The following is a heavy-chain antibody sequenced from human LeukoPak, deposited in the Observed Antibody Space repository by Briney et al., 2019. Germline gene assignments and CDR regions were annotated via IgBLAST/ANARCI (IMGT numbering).Heavy chain of an antibody. CDR2: IYYSGST. D-gene: IGHD6-19*01. J-gene: IGHJ6*02. CDR3: ARYIAVAANYYYYYGMDV. V-gene: IGHV4-59*08. CDR1: GGSIGSYY. Sequence: SETLSLTCTVSGGSIGSYYWSWIRQPPGKGLEWIGYIYYSGSTNYNPSLKSRVTISVDTSKNQFSLKLSSVTAADTAVYYCARYIAVAANYYYYYGMDVWGQGTTVTVSS.